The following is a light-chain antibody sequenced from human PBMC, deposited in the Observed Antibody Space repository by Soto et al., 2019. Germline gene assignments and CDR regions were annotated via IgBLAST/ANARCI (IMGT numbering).Light chain of an antibody. Sequence: QSALTQPPSASGTPGQTVTISCSISSPNVGTNPVAWYQQLPGTAPKLLIYTNSQRPLGVPVRFSGSKSGTSASLAISGLQSEDEGDYYCATWDDNVYVFGTGTTVTVL. V-gene: IGLV1-44*01. CDR1: SPNVGTNP. CDR3: ATWDDNVYV. CDR2: TNS. J-gene: IGLJ1*01.